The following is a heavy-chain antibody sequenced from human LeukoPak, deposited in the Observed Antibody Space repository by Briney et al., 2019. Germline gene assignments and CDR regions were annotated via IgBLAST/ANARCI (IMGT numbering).Heavy chain of an antibody. CDR2: ISYDGNNK. Sequence: TGGSLRLSCAASGFTFSSYWMSWVRQAPGKGLEWVAVISYDGNNKYYADSVKGRFTISRDNSKNTLYLQMNSLRAEDTAVYYCAKVGLTVTTILDYFDYWGQGTLVTVSS. J-gene: IGHJ4*02. CDR1: GFTFSSYW. V-gene: IGHV3-30*18. D-gene: IGHD4-11*01. CDR3: AKVGLTVTTILDYFDY.